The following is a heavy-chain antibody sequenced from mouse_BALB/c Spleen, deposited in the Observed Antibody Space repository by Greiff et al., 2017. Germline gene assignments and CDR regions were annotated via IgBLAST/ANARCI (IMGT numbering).Heavy chain of an antibody. Sequence: VHVQQSGTVLARPGASVKMSCKASGYSFTSYWMHWVKQRPGQGLEWIGAIYPGNSDTSYNQKFKGKAKLTAVTSSSTAYMELSSLTNVDSAVYYCTRGLGYYAMDDWGQGTSVTVSS. CDR3: TRGLGYYAMDD. CDR2: IYPGNSDT. V-gene: IGHV1-5*01. D-gene: IGHD4-1*01. J-gene: IGHJ4*01. CDR1: GYSFTSYW.